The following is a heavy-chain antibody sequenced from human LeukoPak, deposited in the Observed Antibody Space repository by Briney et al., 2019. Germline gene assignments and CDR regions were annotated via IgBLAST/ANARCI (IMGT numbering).Heavy chain of an antibody. J-gene: IGHJ5*02. Sequence: SETLSLTCTVSGGSISSYYWSWIRQPAGKGLEWIGRIYTSGSTNYNPSLKSRVTMSVDTSKNQFSLKLSSVTAADTAVYYCARDRVSPEYCSGGSCYSVVTAPSNWFDPWGQGTLVTVSS. D-gene: IGHD2-15*01. CDR2: IYTSGST. CDR1: GGSISSYY. V-gene: IGHV4-4*07. CDR3: ARDRVSPEYCSGGSCYSVVTAPSNWFDP.